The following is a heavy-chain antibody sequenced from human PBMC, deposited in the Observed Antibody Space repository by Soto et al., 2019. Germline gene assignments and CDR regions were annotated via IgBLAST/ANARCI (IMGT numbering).Heavy chain of an antibody. CDR2: ICYSGST. V-gene: IGHV4-59*01. CDR3: ARLQQLAFDY. CDR1: GGSISIYY. J-gene: IGHJ4*02. D-gene: IGHD6-13*01. Sequence: SEPLSLTCTVAGGSISIYYWSWIRQPPGKGLEWIGYICYSGSTNYNPSLKSRVTISVDTSKNQFSLKLSSVTAADTAVYYCARLQQLAFDYWGQGTLVTVSS.